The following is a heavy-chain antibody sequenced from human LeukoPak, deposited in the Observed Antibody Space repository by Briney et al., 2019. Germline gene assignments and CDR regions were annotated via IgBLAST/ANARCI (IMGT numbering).Heavy chain of an antibody. CDR1: GFTFSSYS. Sequence: GGSLRLSCAASGFTFSSYSMNWVRQAPGKGLERVSSISSSSSYIYYADSVKGRFTISRDNAKNSLYLQMNSLRAEDTAVYYCARVGFVRGVIRHYYYMDVWGKGTTVTISS. D-gene: IGHD3-10*02. J-gene: IGHJ6*03. CDR2: ISSSSSYI. V-gene: IGHV3-21*01. CDR3: ARVGFVRGVIRHYYYMDV.